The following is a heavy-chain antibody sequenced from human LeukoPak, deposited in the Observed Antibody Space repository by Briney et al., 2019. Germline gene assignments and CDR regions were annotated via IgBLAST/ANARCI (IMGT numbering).Heavy chain of an antibody. CDR1: GFTFSSYG. Sequence: GGSLRLSCAASGFTFSSYGMHWVRQAPGKGLEWVAFIRYDGSNKYYADSVKGRFAISRDNSKNTLYLQMNSLRAEDTAVYYCAKDLFSSTSSPQAFDIWGQGTMVTVSS. D-gene: IGHD2-2*01. CDR2: IRYDGSNK. V-gene: IGHV3-30*02. CDR3: AKDLFSSTSSPQAFDI. J-gene: IGHJ3*02.